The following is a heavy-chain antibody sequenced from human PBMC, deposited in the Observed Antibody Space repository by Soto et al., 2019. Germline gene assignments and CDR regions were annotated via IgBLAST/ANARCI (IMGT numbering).Heavy chain of an antibody. Sequence: GAAVKFSFKASGYTFTGYYMHWVRQAPGQGLDCIGWINPNSGGTNYAQKFQGRVTMTRDTSISTAYMELSRLRSDDTAVYYCARDYTAGIAASYYFDYWGQGTLVTVSS. J-gene: IGHJ4*02. V-gene: IGHV1-2*02. CDR2: INPNSGGT. CDR3: ARDYTAGIAASYYFDY. CDR1: GYTFTGYY. D-gene: IGHD6-25*01.